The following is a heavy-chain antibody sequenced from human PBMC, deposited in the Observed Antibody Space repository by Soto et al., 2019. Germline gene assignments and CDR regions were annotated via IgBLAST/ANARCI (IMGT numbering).Heavy chain of an antibody. J-gene: IGHJ4*02. V-gene: IGHV1-2*04. CDR1: GYTFTAYY. CDR3: ARGGYTYGYGLDY. Sequence: QVQLVQSGAEVKKLGASVKVSCKASGYTFTAYYIHWVRQAHGQGIEWVGWINPNSGDTNYAQRFQVWVSMTGATSVSTAYVELSRLSSDDTAVYYCARGGYTYGYGLDYWGQGTLVTGSS. D-gene: IGHD5-18*01. CDR2: INPNSGDT.